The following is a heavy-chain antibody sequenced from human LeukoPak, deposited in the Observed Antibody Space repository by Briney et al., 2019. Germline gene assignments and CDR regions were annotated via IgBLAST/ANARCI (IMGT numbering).Heavy chain of an antibody. CDR3: ARSTGSGSWPIDY. CDR2: IYYSGST. CDR1: GGSISSYY. V-gene: IGHV4-59*01. D-gene: IGHD6-13*01. J-gene: IGHJ4*02. Sequence: SETLSLTCTVSGGSISSYYWSWIRQPPGKGLEWIGYIYYSGSTNYNPSLKSRVTISVDTSKNQFSLKLSSVTAADTAVYYCARSTGSGSWPIDYWGQGTLVTVSS.